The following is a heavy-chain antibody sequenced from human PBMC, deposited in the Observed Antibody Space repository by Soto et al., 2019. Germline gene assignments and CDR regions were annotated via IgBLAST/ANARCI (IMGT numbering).Heavy chain of an antibody. CDR1: GYSFRSFW. Sequence: GQCLKISCETSGYSFRSFWIGWVRQRPGSGVEWMGCIYPNDADTRYSPSGRGRVTISADTSLSTAYLTWSSLKTSDTGVYYCARPSHKMPRICFWGQGTLVTVGS. CDR2: IYPNDADT. D-gene: IGHD2-2*01. CDR3: ARPSHKMPRICF. J-gene: IGHJ4*02. V-gene: IGHV5-51*01.